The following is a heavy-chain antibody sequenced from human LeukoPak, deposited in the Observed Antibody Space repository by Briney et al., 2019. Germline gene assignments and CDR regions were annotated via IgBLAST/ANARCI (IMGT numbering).Heavy chain of an antibody. J-gene: IGHJ5*02. Sequence: SQTLSLTRAISLDCVSSNIPPWNWNRQSPSRGLEWLGRTYYRSKWYNDYAVSVKSRITINPDTSKNQFSLQLNSVTPEDTAVYYRARGLEQWLVRWFDPWGQGTLVTVSS. CDR3: ARGLEQWLVRWFDP. D-gene: IGHD6-19*01. CDR2: TYYRSKWYN. CDR1: LDCVSSNIPP. V-gene: IGHV6-1*01.